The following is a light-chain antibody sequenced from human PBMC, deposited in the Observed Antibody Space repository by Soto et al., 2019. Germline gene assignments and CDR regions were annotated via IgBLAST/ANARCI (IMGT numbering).Light chain of an antibody. CDR1: QSISTSS. J-gene: IGKJ5*01. CDR2: GGF. V-gene: IGKV3-20*01. Sequence: EIVLTQSPGTRSLPPGERATLNCSASQSISTSSLAWYRQKPGQAPRLLIYGGFNRATGIPDRFSGGGSGTDFTLTISRLEPEDFAVYYCQQYGSSPRITFGQGTRLEIK. CDR3: QQYGSSPRIT.